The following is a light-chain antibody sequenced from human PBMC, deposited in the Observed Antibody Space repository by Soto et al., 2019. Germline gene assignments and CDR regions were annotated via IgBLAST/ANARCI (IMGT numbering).Light chain of an antibody. CDR3: QQYSNWPQT. V-gene: IGKV3-15*01. J-gene: IGKJ1*01. Sequence: EIVMTQSPVTLSVSPGERATLSCRASQSVSSKLAWYQQKPGQAPRLLIYGASTRATGIPARFSGSGSGTEFTRTISSLQSEDFAVYYCQQYSNWPQTFGQGTKVDIK. CDR1: QSVSSK. CDR2: GAS.